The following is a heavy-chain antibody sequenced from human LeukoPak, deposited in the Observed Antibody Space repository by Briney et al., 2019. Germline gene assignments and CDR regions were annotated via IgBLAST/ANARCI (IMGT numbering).Heavy chain of an antibody. J-gene: IGHJ6*02. CDR3: ARRTWGSYAYYYGMDV. Sequence: WASVKLSCKASGGTFRSYAISWVRQAPGQGLEWMGGIIPIFGTANYAQKFQGRVTNTADESTSTAYMELSSLRSEDTALYYCARRTWGSYAYYYGMDVWGEGTTVTV. CDR2: IIPIFGTA. D-gene: IGHD3-16*01. V-gene: IGHV1-69*13. CDR1: GGTFRSYA.